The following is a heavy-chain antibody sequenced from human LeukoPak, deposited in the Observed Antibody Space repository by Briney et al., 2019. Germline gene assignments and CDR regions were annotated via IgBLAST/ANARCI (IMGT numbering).Heavy chain of an antibody. V-gene: IGHV4-39*01. J-gene: IGHJ5*01. CDR3: ARHDGYNYGYIDS. Sequence: SETLPLTCTVSGGSISSSEYYWGWIRQPPGKGLEWIANIYYTSKTNYNPSLKSRVTISIDTSKNQFSLKLSSVTAADTAVYYCARHDGYNYGYIDSWGQGTLVTVSS. CDR1: GGSISSSEYY. D-gene: IGHD5-18*01. CDR2: IYYTSKT.